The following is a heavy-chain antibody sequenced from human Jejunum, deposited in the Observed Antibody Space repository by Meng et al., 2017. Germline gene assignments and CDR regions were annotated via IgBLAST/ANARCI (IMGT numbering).Heavy chain of an antibody. Sequence: GGSLRLSCAASGFIFSSSGMNWVRQAPGKGLEWVSSISSSARNTYYADSVMGRFTISRDNSKNTVYLQMTSLRVEDTAVYYCAKDPDELDSWGQGTLGTVSS. CDR1: GFIFSSSG. CDR2: ISSSARNT. V-gene: IGHV3-23*01. J-gene: IGHJ4*02. CDR3: AKDPDELDS.